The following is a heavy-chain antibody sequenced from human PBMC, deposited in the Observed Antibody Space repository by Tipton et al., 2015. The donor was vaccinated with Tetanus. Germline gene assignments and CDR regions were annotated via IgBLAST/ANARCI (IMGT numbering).Heavy chain of an antibody. Sequence: RSLRLSCTASGFKFRDYGMYWVRQALGKGLEWVTFISHNGLWTKYGDSVKGRFSVSRDNSENTLYLQMNSLRAEDRAKYYCAKARGAESSGDYSVYFDYWGQGTLVTVSS. V-gene: IGHV3-30*18. CDR3: AKARGAESSGDYSVYFDY. D-gene: IGHD3-22*01. CDR2: ISHNGLWT. CDR1: GFKFRDYG. J-gene: IGHJ4*02.